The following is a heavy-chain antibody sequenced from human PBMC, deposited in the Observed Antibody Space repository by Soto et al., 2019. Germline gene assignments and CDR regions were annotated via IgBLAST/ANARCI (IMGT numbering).Heavy chain of an antibody. D-gene: IGHD3-22*01. Sequence: QVQLVETGGGVVQPGRSLRLSCAASGFTLSSYGMHWGRQAPGKGVEWVAVISNDGSNKYYADSVKGRFTISRDNSKSTLYLQMNSLRAEDAAMCYCAKDYYYDSSGWEDWGQGTLVNV. CDR2: ISNDGSNK. J-gene: IGHJ4*02. CDR1: GFTLSSYG. CDR3: AKDYYYDSSGWED. V-gene: IGHV3-30*18.